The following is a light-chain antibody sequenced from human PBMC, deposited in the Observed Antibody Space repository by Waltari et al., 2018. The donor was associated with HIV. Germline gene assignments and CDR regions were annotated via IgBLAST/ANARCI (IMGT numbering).Light chain of an antibody. CDR2: GAD. V-gene: IGKV3-15*01. J-gene: IGKJ1*01. Sequence: MTQSPATLSVSPGEGATLSCRASQSVGSRVAWYQQMAGQAPRLLIFGADTRASGIPARFTGSGSETEFTLTISSLQSEDFAVYFCQQYDDWPWTFGQGIKVEIK. CDR1: QSVGSR. CDR3: QQYDDWPWT.